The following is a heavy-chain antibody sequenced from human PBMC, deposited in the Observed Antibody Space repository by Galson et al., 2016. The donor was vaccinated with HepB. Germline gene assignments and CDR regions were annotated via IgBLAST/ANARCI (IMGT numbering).Heavy chain of an antibody. CDR1: RFTFSDFY. V-gene: IGHV3-11*01. Sequence: SLRLSCAASRFTFSDFYMSWIRRAPGKGLEWLSYISSNGLTVYYADSVKGRFTISRDNAENSLYLQMSSLRADDTAVYYCARTGRYCSGRSCYPNPSYFYFDSWGQGTLVSVSS. CDR2: ISSNGLTV. CDR3: ARTGRYCSGRSCYPNPSYFYFDS. J-gene: IGHJ4*02. D-gene: IGHD2-15*01.